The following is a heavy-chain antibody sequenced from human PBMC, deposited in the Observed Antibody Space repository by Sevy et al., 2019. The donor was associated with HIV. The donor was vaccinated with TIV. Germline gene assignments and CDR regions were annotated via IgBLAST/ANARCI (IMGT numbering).Heavy chain of an antibody. V-gene: IGHV3-7*01. CDR3: ARDPQRYFDY. CDR1: GFAFSSYW. CDR2: IKQDGSEK. Sequence: GGSLRLSCAASGFAFSSYWMTWVRQAPGKRLEWVANIKQDGSEKYYVDSVKGRFTISRDNAKTSLYLHMNSLRAEDTAVYYCARDPQRYFDYWGQGTLVTVSS. J-gene: IGHJ4*01.